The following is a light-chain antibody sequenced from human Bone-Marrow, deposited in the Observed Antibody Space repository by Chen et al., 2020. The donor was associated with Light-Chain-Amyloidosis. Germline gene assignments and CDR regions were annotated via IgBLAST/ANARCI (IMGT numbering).Light chain of an antibody. V-gene: IGKV3-20*01. J-gene: IGKJ4*01. CDR2: GSS. Sequence: EIVLTQSPGTRSLYPGEGANLSCRASQPISSNYLTWYQQKFGQAPRLLSYGSSSRATGIPDSFTGSGSGTDFTLTINRLEPEDCAMYYCQQYGTSPLTFGGGIKVEIK. CDR3: QQYGTSPLT. CDR1: QPISSNY.